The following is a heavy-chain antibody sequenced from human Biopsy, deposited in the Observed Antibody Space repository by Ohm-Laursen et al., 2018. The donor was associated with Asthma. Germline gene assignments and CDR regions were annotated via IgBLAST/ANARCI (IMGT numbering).Heavy chain of an antibody. CDR1: GFTFSSYG. J-gene: IGHJ4*02. Sequence: SLRLSCAASGFTFSSYGMHWVRQAPGKGLEWVALISNDGSSKYYADSVKGRFTISRDNSKNTLHLQMNSLSPEDTAVYYCARDFSRAIMIGGGREHYFDFWGQGTLVTVSS. V-gene: IGHV3-30*03. CDR3: ARDFSRAIMIGGGREHYFDF. CDR2: ISNDGSSK. D-gene: IGHD3-16*01.